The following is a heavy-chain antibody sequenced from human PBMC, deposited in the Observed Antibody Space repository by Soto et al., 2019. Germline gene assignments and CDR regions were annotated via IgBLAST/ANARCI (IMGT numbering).Heavy chain of an antibody. CDR1: GGSVSNASFY. J-gene: IGHJ2*01. CDR3: VRVLDSSWYADL. Sequence: QVQLQESGPGLVKPSETLSLTCSVSGGSVSNASFYWTWIRQAPGTGLESIGYIFYTGVTNYNPSLSTRVTISLDTSKNHFSLKLNSMTAADTAVYYCVRVLDSSWYADLWGRGTLVTVSS. V-gene: IGHV4-61*03. CDR2: IFYTGVT. D-gene: IGHD3-22*01.